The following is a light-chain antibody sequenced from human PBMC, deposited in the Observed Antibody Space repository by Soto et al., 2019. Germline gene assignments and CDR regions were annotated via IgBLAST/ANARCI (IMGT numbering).Light chain of an antibody. CDR1: QSVSSPY. J-gene: IGKJ1*01. CDR2: GAS. V-gene: IGKV3-20*01. CDR3: QQYGSSPWT. Sequence: EIVLTQSPVTLSLSPGERAPLSCRASQSVSSPYLAWYQQKPGQAPRLLVYGASSRAAGIPDRLTGSGSGTDFTLTISRLEPEDFAVYYCQQYGSSPWTFGQGNKVEIK.